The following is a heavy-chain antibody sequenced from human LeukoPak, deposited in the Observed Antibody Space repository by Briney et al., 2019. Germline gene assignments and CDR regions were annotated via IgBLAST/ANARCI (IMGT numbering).Heavy chain of an antibody. CDR2: IRIGGGGT. V-gene: IGHV3-23*01. J-gene: IGHJ5*02. Sequence: GGSLRVSCAASGFDLTTYAMTWVRQAPAKGLEWVSSIRIGGGGTYYADSVKGRFTISRDNSENTLHLQMNNLRVEDTARYFCARCMVLSRGWWNWFEPGGQGTLVTVSS. D-gene: IGHD2-15*01. CDR1: GFDLTTYA. CDR3: ARCMVLSRGWWNWFEP.